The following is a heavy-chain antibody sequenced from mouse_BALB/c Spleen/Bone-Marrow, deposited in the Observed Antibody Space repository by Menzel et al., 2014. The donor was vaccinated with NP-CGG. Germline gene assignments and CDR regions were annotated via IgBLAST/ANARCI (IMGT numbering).Heavy chain of an antibody. CDR1: GFTFTDYY. Sequence: EVHLVESGGGLVQPGGSLRLSCATSGFTFTDYYMSWVRQPPGKALEWLGFIRNKGKGYTTEYSASVKGRFTISRDNSQSTLYLQMNTLRAEDSAAYYCARDINYDIYWYFDVWGAGTTVTVSS. V-gene: IGHV7-3*02. J-gene: IGHJ1*01. CDR3: ARDINYDIYWYFDV. CDR2: IRNKGKGYTT. D-gene: IGHD2-4*01.